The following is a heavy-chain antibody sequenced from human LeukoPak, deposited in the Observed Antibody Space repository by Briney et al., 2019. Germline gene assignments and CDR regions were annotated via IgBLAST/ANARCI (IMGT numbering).Heavy chain of an antibody. J-gene: IGHJ4*02. CDR2: IYYSGNT. CDR1: GGSIRSSSYY. V-gene: IGHV4-39*01. Sequence: SETLSLTCTVSGGSIRSSSYYWGGIRQPPGKGLEWIGSIYYSGNTYYKPSLKSRVTISVNTSKNQFSLKLSSVTAADTAVYYCARSDCSSTSCYIISDWNYVYFDYWGQGTLVTVSS. CDR3: ARSDCSSTSCYIISDWNYVYFDY. D-gene: IGHD2-2*02.